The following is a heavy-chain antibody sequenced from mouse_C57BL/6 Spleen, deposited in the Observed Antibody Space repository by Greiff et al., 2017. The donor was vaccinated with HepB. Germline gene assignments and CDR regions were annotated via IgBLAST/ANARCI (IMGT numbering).Heavy chain of an antibody. D-gene: IGHD1-1*01. CDR3: ARPPVEGYFDY. J-gene: IGHJ2*01. CDR1: GFTFSSYG. V-gene: IGHV5-6*01. CDR2: ISSGGSYT. Sequence: EVQLQQSGGDLVKPGGSLKLSCAASGFTFSSYGMSWVRQTPDKRLEWVATISSGGSYTYYPDSVKGRFTISRDNAKNTLYLQMSSLKSEDTAMYYCARPPVEGYFDYWGQGTTLTVSS.